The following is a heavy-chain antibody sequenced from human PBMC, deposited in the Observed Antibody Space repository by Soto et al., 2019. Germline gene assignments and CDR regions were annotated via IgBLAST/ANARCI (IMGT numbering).Heavy chain of an antibody. D-gene: IGHD3-10*01. CDR2: INQNGSEK. CDR1: GYVFSDYL. J-gene: IGHJ6*03. Sequence: GGSLRLSCATSGYVFSDYLMTWVRQTPGEGLEWVANINQNGSEKYFVDSVRGRFTSSRDNAKNSLNLQMNSLRVEDTAVYFCAREGSVDCRGSTCLNIYMDVWGKGTTVTVSS. CDR3: AREGSVDCRGSTCLNIYMDV. V-gene: IGHV3-7*01.